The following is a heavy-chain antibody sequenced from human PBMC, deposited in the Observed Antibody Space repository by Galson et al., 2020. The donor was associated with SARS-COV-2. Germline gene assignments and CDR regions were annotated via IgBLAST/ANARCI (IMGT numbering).Heavy chain of an antibody. CDR1: GYSFTSYW. CDR2: IHPGDSDT. D-gene: IGHD6-25*01. Sequence: GESLKISCKGSGYSFTSYWIAWVRQMPGKGLEWMGIIHPGDSDTRYSPSFQGQVTITADKSISTAYLQWSSLKASDTAMYYCARSRIAAAELDPWGQGTLVTVSS. V-gene: IGHV5-51*01. CDR3: ARSRIAAAELDP. J-gene: IGHJ5*02.